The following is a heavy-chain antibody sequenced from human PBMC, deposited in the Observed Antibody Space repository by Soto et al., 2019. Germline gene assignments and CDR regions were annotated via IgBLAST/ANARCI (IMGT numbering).Heavy chain of an antibody. V-gene: IGHV1-2*04. J-gene: IGHJ1*01. CDR2: INPNRGGT. Sequence: ASVKVSCKASGYTFTGYYMHWVRQAPGQGLEWMGWINPNRGGTNYAQKFQGWVTMTRDTSISTAYMELSRLRSDDTAVYYCARTENYCSSTSCYSSEYFQHWGQGTLVTVSS. CDR3: ARTENYCSSTSCYSSEYFQH. D-gene: IGHD2-2*02. CDR1: GYTFTGYY.